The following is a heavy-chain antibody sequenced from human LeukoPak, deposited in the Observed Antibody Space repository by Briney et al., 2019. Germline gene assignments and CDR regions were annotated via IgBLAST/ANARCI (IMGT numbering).Heavy chain of an antibody. J-gene: IGHJ5*02. CDR1: GGTFSSYA. CDR2: IIPIFGTA. CDR3: AREGVLRFLEWLPNWFDP. Sequence: SVKVSCKASGGTFSSYAISWVRQAPGQGLEWMGGIIPIFGTANYAQKFQGRVTITADKSTSTAYMELSSLRYEDTAVYYCAREGVLRFLEWLPNWFDPWGQGTLVTVSS. D-gene: IGHD3-3*01. V-gene: IGHV1-69*06.